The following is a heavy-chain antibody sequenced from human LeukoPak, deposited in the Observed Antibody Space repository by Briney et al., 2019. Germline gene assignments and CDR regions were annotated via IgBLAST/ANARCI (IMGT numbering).Heavy chain of an antibody. CDR2: IKSKTDGGTT. Sequence: GGSLRLSCAASGFTFSNFGMHWVRQAPGKGLEWVGRIKSKTDGGTTDYAAPVKGRFTISRDDSKNTLYVQMNSLKTEDTAVYYCTTGTAYSSGYHYWGQGTLVTVSS. J-gene: IGHJ4*02. V-gene: IGHV3-15*01. CDR1: GFTFSNFG. CDR3: TTGTAYSSGYHY. D-gene: IGHD6-19*01.